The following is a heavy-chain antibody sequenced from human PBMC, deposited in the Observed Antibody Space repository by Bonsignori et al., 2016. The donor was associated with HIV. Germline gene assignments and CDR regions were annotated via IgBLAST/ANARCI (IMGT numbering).Heavy chain of an antibody. CDR3: ARDPLHYFGSGSYDFYFSGMDV. J-gene: IGHJ6*02. V-gene: IGHV6-1*01. CDR1: GDSVSSNSAG. Sequence: QVQLQQSGPGLVKPSQTLSVTCAISGDSVSSNSAGWNWIRQSPSRGLEWLGRTYYRSKWYHDYTPSVKSRLTINADTSKNQFSLQLNSVTPEDSGVYYCARDPLHYFGSGSYDFYFSGMDVWGQGTTVTVSS. CDR2: TYYRSKWYH. D-gene: IGHD3-10*01.